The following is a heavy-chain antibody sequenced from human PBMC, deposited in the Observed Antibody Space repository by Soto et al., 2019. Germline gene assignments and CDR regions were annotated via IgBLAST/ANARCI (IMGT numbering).Heavy chain of an antibody. J-gene: IGHJ4*02. CDR3: AGEKVGTTGIDF. Sequence: QAQLVQSGAEVKKPGASVKVSCKASGYTFTGYDINWVRQATGQGLEWMGWMNPNSGITGYAQNFQGRVTMTRDNSTTTAYMELTSLRDDDSAVYYCAGEKVGTTGIDFWGQGTLVTVSS. D-gene: IGHD1-26*01. CDR2: MNPNSGIT. V-gene: IGHV1-8*01. CDR1: GYTFTGYD.